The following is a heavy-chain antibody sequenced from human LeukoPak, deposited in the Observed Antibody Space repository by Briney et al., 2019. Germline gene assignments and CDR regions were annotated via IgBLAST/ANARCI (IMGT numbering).Heavy chain of an antibody. CDR1: GFTFSDYY. J-gene: IGHJ6*03. CDR3: ARDLEVRWFGELLRYYYYYYYMDV. D-gene: IGHD3-10*01. CDR2: ISSSGSTI. V-gene: IGHV3-11*04. Sequence: KSGGSLRLSCAASGFTFSDYYMSWIRQAPGKGLEWVSYISSSGSTIYYADSVKGRFTISRDNAKNSLYLQMNSLRAEDTAVYYCARDLEVRWFGELLRYYYYYYYMDVWGKGTTVTVSS.